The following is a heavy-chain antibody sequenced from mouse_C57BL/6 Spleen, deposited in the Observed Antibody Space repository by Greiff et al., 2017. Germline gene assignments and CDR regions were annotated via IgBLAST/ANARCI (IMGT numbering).Heavy chain of an antibody. CDR3: ARGYYGNLFDY. J-gene: IGHJ2*01. V-gene: IGHV1-82*01. CDR2: IYPGDGDT. CDR1: GYAFSSSW. D-gene: IGHD2-1*01. Sequence: QVQLKESGPELVKPGASVKISCKASGYAFSSSWMNWVKQRPGKGLEWIGRIYPGDGDTNYNGKFKGKATLTADKSSSTAYMQLSSLTSEDSAVYFCARGYYGNLFDYWGQGTTLTVSS.